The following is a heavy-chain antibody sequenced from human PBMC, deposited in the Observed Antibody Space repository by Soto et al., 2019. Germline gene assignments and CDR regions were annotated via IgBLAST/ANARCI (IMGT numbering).Heavy chain of an antibody. J-gene: IGHJ6*02. CDR3: ARVHRITIFGVVNYYYYYGMDV. CDR1: GFTFSSYE. CDR2: ISSSGSTI. V-gene: IGHV3-48*03. D-gene: IGHD3-3*01. Sequence: PGGSLRLSCAASGFTFSSYEMNWVPKATVKGLYWVSDISSSGSTIYYADSVKGRFTIARDNAKNSLYLQMNSLRSEDTAVYYCARVHRITIFGVVNYYYYYGMDVWGQGTTVTVSS.